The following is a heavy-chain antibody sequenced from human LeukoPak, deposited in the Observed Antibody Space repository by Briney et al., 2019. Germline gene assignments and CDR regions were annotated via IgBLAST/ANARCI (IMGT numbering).Heavy chain of an antibody. Sequence: PGGSLRLSCAASGFSFSSCAMTWVRQAPGKGLEWVSTISGSGDSTYYADSVKGRFTISRVNSKNTLYLQMNSLRAEDTALYYCAKEPSAYYCDTIDYWGQGTLVTVSS. CDR3: AKEPSAYYCDTIDY. CDR2: ISGSGDST. D-gene: IGHD3-22*01. CDR1: GFSFSSCA. J-gene: IGHJ4*02. V-gene: IGHV3-23*01.